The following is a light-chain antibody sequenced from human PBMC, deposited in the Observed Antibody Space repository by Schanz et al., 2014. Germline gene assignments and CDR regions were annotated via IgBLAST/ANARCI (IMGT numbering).Light chain of an antibody. CDR1: QSVSSY. CDR2: GAS. CDR3: QQYNDWPPLT. J-gene: IGKJ4*01. Sequence: EIVLTQSPATLSLSPGERATLSCRASQSVSSYLAWYQHKPGQAPRLLIYGASTRATGIPARFSGSGSGTEFTLTIGSLQSEDFAVYFCQQYNDWPPLTFGGGTKVEIK. V-gene: IGKV3D-15*01.